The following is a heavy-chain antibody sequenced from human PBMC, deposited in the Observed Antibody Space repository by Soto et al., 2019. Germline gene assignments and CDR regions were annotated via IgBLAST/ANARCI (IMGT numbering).Heavy chain of an antibody. D-gene: IGHD6-19*01. V-gene: IGHV4-34*01. Sequence: SETLSLTCAVYGGYFSGYYWSWIRQPPGKGLEWIGEINHSGSTNYNPSLKSRVTISVDTSKNQFSLKLSSVTAADTAVYYCAREAAVADRGFYYWGQGTLVTVSS. CDR2: INHSGST. CDR1: GGYFSGYY. CDR3: AREAAVADRGFYY. J-gene: IGHJ4*02.